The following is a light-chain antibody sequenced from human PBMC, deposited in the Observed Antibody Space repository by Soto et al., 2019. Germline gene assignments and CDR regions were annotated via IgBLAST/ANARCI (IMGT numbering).Light chain of an antibody. CDR1: SSNIGSNT. CDR2: SNN. Sequence: QSVLTQPPSASGTPGQRVTMFCSGSSSNIGSNTVNWYQQFPGTAPKLLIYSNNQRPSGVPDRFSGSKAGTSASLAISGLQSEDEADYYRAAWDDSLNGWVFGGGTKLTVL. V-gene: IGLV1-44*01. CDR3: AAWDDSLNGWV. J-gene: IGLJ3*02.